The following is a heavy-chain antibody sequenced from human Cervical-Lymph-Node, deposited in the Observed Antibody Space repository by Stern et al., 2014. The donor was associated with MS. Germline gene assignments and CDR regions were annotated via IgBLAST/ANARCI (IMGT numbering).Heavy chain of an antibody. CDR3: ARDTSSPERSDW. CDR2: ITNVGRL. V-gene: IGHV3-53*01. CDR1: GFTVSRDY. D-gene: IGHD1-1*01. Sequence: VQLVQSGGGVIQPGGSLRLSCTASGFTVSRDYMTWVRQAPGKGLEWVSLITNVGRLFYTDSVKGRFTISRDDSKNPVYLHMTSLRAEDTAMYYCARDTSSPERSDWWGQGTLVTVSS. J-gene: IGHJ4*02.